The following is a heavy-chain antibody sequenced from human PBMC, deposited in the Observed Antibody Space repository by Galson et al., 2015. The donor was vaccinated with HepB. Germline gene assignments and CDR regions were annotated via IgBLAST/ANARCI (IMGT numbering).Heavy chain of an antibody. CDR1: GFTFRSYA. J-gene: IGHJ5*02. CDR3: VKGPGPAPLRSWFDP. CDR2: ICSNGGST. Sequence: SLRLSCAASGFTFRSYAMHWVRQAPGKGLEYVSAICSNGGSTYYADSVKGRFTISRDNSKNPLYLQMSSLRAEDTAVYHCVKGPGPAPLRSWFDPWGQGTLVTVSS. V-gene: IGHV3-64D*06. D-gene: IGHD3-16*01.